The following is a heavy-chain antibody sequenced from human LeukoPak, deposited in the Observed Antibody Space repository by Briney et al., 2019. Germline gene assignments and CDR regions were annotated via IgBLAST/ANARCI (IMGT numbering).Heavy chain of an antibody. CDR2: IYYSGST. D-gene: IGHD6-19*01. Sequence: PETLSLTCTVSGGAISSYYWSWIRQPPGQGLEWIGYIYYSGSTTYNPSLKSRVTISADTSKNQFFRKPSSVTAADTAVYYCARDGGQGSGWSTIDYWGQGTLVTVSS. CDR1: GGAISSYY. V-gene: IGHV4-59*01. J-gene: IGHJ4*02. CDR3: ARDGGQGSGWSTIDY.